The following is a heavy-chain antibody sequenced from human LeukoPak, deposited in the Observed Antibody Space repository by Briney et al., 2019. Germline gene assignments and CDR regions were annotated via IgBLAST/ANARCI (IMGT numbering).Heavy chain of an antibody. CDR2: IWYDGSNK. CDR3: ARDGTGSNSGWYIH. Sequence: PGGSLRLSCAASGFTFSSYWMSWVRQAPGKGLEWVAVIWYDGSNKYYADSVKGRFTISRDNSKNTLYLQMNSLRAEDTAVYYCARDGTGSNSGWYIHWGQGTLVTVSS. J-gene: IGHJ4*02. CDR1: GFTFSSYW. D-gene: IGHD6-19*01. V-gene: IGHV3-33*08.